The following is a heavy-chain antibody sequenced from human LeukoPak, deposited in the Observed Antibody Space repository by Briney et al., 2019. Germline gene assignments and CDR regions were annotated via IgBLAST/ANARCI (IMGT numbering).Heavy chain of an antibody. V-gene: IGHV1-8*03. Sequence: ASVKVSCKASGYTFTSYDINWVRQATGQGLEWMGWMNPNSGNTGYAQKFQGRVTITRNTSISTAYMELSSLRSEDTAVYYCATDSSGYSPKEYYYYYYMDVWGKGTTVTVSS. CDR1: GYTFTSYD. J-gene: IGHJ6*03. CDR3: ATDSSGYSPKEYYYYYYMDV. D-gene: IGHD3-22*01. CDR2: MNPNSGNT.